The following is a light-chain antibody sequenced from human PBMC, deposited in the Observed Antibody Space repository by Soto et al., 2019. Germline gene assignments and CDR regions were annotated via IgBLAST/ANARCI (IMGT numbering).Light chain of an antibody. CDR3: QQSYSTAIT. CDR2: AAS. CDR1: QSISSY. V-gene: IGKV1-39*01. J-gene: IGKJ5*01. Sequence: DIQMTQSPSSLSVSVGDRVTITFRSSQSISSYLNWYQQKPGKAPKLLIYAASSLQSGVPSRFSGSGSGTDFTLTISSLQPEDFATYYCQQSYSTAITFGQGTRLEIK.